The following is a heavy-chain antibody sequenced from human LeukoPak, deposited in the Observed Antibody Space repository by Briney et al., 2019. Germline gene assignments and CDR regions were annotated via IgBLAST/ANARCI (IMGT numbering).Heavy chain of an antibody. D-gene: IGHD5-18*01. CDR2: INHSGST. V-gene: IGHV4-34*01. J-gene: IGHJ4*02. Sequence: SETLSLTCAVYGGSFSGYYWSWIRQPPGKGLEWIGEINHSGSTNYNPSLKSRVTISVDTSKDQFSLRLSSVTASDTAMYYCARPSAGYTYGPIDSWGQGTLVTVSS. CDR3: ARPSAGYTYGPIDS. CDR1: GGSFSGYY.